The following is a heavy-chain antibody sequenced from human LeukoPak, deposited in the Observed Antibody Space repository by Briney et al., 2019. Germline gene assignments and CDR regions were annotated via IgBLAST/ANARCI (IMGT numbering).Heavy chain of an antibody. CDR3: ASSGMATVAGAFDI. V-gene: IGHV1-8*02. J-gene: IGHJ3*02. CDR1: GGTFSSYD. Sequence: ASVKVSCKASGGTFSSYDINWVRQATGQGLEWMGWMNPNSGNTGYAQKFQGRVTMTRNTSISTAYMELSSLRSEDTAVYYCASSGMATVAGAFDIWGQGTMVTVSP. CDR2: MNPNSGNT. D-gene: IGHD5-24*01.